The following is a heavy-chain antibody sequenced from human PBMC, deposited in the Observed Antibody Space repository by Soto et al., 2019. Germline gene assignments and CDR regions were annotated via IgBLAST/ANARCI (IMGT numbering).Heavy chain of an antibody. J-gene: IGHJ4*02. D-gene: IGHD3-10*01. V-gene: IGHV3-11*01. CDR2: IGDSGGAR. Sequence: QVHLEESGGGLVKPGVSLRLSCAASGFTFGDYYMSWIRQAPGKGLDWVSYIGDSGGARYYADSVKGRFTISRDNAKNSLYREMNSLRLEDTAVYYWAREGASGSHLIGGIDYWGQGILVTVSS. CDR3: AREGASGSHLIGGIDY. CDR1: GFTFGDYY.